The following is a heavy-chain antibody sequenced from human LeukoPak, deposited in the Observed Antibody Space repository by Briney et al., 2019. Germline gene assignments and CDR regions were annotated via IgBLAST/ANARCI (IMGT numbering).Heavy chain of an antibody. CDR3: AREGEPYISTGGSDY. CDR1: GFTFSNYW. CDR2: IDGAETTL. D-gene: IGHD1-14*01. V-gene: IGHV3-74*03. J-gene: IGHJ4*02. Sequence: GGSLRLSWTAAGFTFSNYWMHWVRQAAGKGLVWVSRIDGAETTLTYADSVRDRFTISRDNAWNTLYLQLNDLGAEDTAVYYCAREGEPYISTGGSDYWGQGTLVTVSS.